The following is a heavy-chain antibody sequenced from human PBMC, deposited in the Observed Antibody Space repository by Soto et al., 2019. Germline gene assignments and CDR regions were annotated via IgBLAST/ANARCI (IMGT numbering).Heavy chain of an antibody. J-gene: IGHJ6*02. CDR3: ARSGMTTVTTDVDGYYGMDV. CDR1: GYSFTSYW. CDR2: IDPSDSYT. Sequence: PGESLKISCKGSGYSFTSYWISWVRQMPGKGLEWMGRIDPSDSYTNYSPSFQGHVTISADKSISTAYLQWSSLKASDTAMYYCARSGMTTVTTDVDGYYGMDVWGQGTTVTVSS. D-gene: IGHD4-17*01. V-gene: IGHV5-10-1*01.